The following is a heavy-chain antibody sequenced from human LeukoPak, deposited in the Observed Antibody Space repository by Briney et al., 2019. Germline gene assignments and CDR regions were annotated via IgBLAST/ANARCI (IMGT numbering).Heavy chain of an antibody. Sequence: GESLEISCQGSGSSFTSYWIGWVRKLPGKGLEWMGIIFPGDSDTRYSPSFQGHVTISADKSISTAYLQWSSLKASDTAMYYCARHLSVGHSGYDAFDYWGQGTLVTVSS. J-gene: IGHJ4*01. D-gene: IGHD5-12*01. CDR2: IFPGDSDT. CDR1: GSSFTSYW. CDR3: ARHLSVGHSGYDAFDY. V-gene: IGHV5-51*01.